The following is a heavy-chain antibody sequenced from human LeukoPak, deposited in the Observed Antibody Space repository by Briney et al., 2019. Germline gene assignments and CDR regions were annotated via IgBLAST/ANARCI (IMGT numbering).Heavy chain of an antibody. Sequence: PGGSLRLSCAASGFTFSNYGMHWVRQAPGKGLEWVAFIRYDGSNKYYADSVKGRFTISRDNSKNTLYLQMNSLRAEDTAVYYCAKDLYPMIVRGGYFDYWGQGTLVTVSS. J-gene: IGHJ4*02. CDR3: AKDLYPMIVRGGYFDY. CDR1: GFTFSNYG. CDR2: IRYDGSNK. D-gene: IGHD3-22*01. V-gene: IGHV3-30*02.